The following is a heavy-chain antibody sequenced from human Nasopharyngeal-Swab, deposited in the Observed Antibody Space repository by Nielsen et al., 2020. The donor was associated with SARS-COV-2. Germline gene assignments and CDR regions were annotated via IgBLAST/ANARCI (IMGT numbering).Heavy chain of an antibody. J-gene: IGHJ4*02. CDR3: AREMASFDT. Sequence: SETLSLTCTVSGGSIINYYWTWVRQPPGKGLEWIGYIYYSGSTNYNPSLKSRVTISVDTSRNQFSLKLTSVTAADTAVYYCAREMASFDTWGQGTLVTVSS. CDR1: GGSIINYY. CDR2: IYYSGST. D-gene: IGHD5-24*01. V-gene: IGHV4-59*01.